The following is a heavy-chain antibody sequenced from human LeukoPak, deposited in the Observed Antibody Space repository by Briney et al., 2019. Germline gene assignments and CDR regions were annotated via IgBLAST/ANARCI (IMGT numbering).Heavy chain of an antibody. CDR2: IIPILGIA. D-gene: IGHD3-22*01. CDR1: GGTFSSYA. CDR3: ATDYYDSSGYPPPYDY. J-gene: IGHJ4*02. Sequence: SVKVSCKASGGTFSSYAISWVRQAPGQGLEWMGRIIPILGIANYAQKFQGRVTITADKSTSTAYMELSSLRSEDTAVYYCATDYYDSSGYPPPYDYWGLGTLVTVSS. V-gene: IGHV1-69*04.